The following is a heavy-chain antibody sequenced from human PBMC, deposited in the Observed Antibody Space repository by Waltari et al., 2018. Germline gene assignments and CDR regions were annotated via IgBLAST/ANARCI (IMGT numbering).Heavy chain of an antibody. Sequence: EVQLVESGGGLVQPGGSLRLSCAASGFTFSSYAMSWVRQAPGKGLEWVSAISVSGGSTYYADSVKGRFTISRDNSKNTLYLQMNSLRAEDTAVYYCAKEESITMIVVVITTDAFDIWGQGTMVTVSS. D-gene: IGHD3-22*01. V-gene: IGHV3-23*04. CDR2: ISVSGGST. CDR3: AKEESITMIVVVITTDAFDI. J-gene: IGHJ3*02. CDR1: GFTFSSYA.